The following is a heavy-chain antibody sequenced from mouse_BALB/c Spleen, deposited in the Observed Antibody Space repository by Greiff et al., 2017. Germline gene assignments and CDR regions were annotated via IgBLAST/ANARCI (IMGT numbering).Heavy chain of an antibody. Sequence: VQVVESGPGLVAPSQSLSITCTVSGFSLTSYGVHWVRQPPGKGLEWLGVIWAGGSTNYNSALMSRLSISKDNSKSQVFLKMNSLQTDDTAMYYCARGRYDVGYFDVWGAGTTVTVSS. CDR1: GFSLTSYG. CDR2: IWAGGST. J-gene: IGHJ1*01. V-gene: IGHV2-9*02. CDR3: ARGRYDVGYFDV. D-gene: IGHD2-14*01.